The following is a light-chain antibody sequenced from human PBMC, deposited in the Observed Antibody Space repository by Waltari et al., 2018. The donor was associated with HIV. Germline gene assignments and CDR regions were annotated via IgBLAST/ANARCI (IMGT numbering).Light chain of an antibody. CDR3: ASWDDSLNGLYV. Sequence: QSVLTQPPSAFATPGQRVTISCSGNSSNIGSNTVNWYLQLPGTAPKLLIYSNSQRPQGVPARFSGSKSGTSASLAISGLQSEDEAHYYCASWDDSLNGLYVYGPGTKVTVL. J-gene: IGLJ1*01. CDR1: SSNIGSNT. V-gene: IGLV1-44*01. CDR2: SNS.